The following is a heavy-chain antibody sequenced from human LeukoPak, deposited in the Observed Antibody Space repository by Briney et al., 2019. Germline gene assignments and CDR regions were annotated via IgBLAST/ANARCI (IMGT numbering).Heavy chain of an antibody. D-gene: IGHD3-22*01. CDR3: ARDPGYYDTSGYPAYFDY. Sequence: PSETLSLTCTVSGYSISSGYYWGWIRQPPGKGLEWTGSIYHSGSTYYNPSLKSRVTISVDTSKNQFSLKLSSVTAADTAVYYCARDPGYYDTSGYPAYFDYWGQGTLVTVSS. V-gene: IGHV4-38-2*02. J-gene: IGHJ4*02. CDR1: GYSISSGYY. CDR2: IYHSGST.